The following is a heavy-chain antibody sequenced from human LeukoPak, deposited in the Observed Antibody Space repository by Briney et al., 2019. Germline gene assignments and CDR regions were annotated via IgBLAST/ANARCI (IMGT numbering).Heavy chain of an antibody. CDR1: GFTVSSNY. D-gene: IGHD3-22*01. CDR2: IKSKTDGGTT. V-gene: IGHV3-15*01. J-gene: IGHJ4*02. Sequence: GGSLRLSCAASGFTVSSNYMSWVRQAPGKGLEWVGRIKSKTDGGTTDYAAPVKGRFTISRDDSKNTLYLQMNSLKTEDTAVYYCTTQGYYYDSSGYREDYFDYWGQGTLVTVSS. CDR3: TTQGYYYDSSGYREDYFDY.